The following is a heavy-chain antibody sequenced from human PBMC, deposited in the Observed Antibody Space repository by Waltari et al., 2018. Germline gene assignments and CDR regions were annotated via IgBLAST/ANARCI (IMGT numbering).Heavy chain of an antibody. CDR1: GFPFSSAW. CDR3: ARDPTPDPIDY. V-gene: IGHV3-7*01. J-gene: IGHJ4*02. Sequence: EVKLVESGGGLVQPGGSLRLPCAAAGFPFSSAWSSSVRQAPGKGLEWVANIKQDGSEKYYVDSVKGRFTISRDNAKNSLYLQMNSLRAEDTAVYYCARDPTPDPIDYWGQGTLVTVSS. CDR2: IKQDGSEK.